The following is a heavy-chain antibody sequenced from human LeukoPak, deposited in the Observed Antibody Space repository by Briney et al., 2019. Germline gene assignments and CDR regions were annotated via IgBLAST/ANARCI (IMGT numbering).Heavy chain of an antibody. Sequence: GGSLRLSCAASGFTFSSYSMNWVRQAPGKGLEWVSSISSSSYIYYADSVKGRFTISRDNAKNSLYLQMNSLRAEDTAVYYCARGLGDYFDFDYWGQGTLVTVSS. V-gene: IGHV3-21*01. J-gene: IGHJ4*02. D-gene: IGHD4-17*01. CDR2: ISSSSYI. CDR3: ARGLGDYFDFDY. CDR1: GFTFSSYS.